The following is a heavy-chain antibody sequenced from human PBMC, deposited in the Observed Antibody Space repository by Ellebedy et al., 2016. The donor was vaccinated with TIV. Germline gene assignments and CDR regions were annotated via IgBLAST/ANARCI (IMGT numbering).Heavy chain of an antibody. CDR3: ARERWYLLGSNYYYYGLDV. Sequence: ESLKISXAASGFTFSSYYMNWVRQAPGKGLEWVANIKQDGSEKYYVDSVKGRFTIFRDNAKNSLYLQMNSLRADDTAVYYCARERWYLLGSNYYYYGLDVWGQGTTVIVSS. J-gene: IGHJ6*02. CDR2: IKQDGSEK. CDR1: GFTFSSYY. V-gene: IGHV3-7*01. D-gene: IGHD4-23*01.